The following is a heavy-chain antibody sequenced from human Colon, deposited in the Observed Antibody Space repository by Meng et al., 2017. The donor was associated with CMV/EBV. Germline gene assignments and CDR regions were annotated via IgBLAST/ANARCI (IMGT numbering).Heavy chain of an antibody. CDR1: GFTFNDYS. D-gene: IGHD1-26*01. Sequence: GESLKISCAASGFTFNDYSMSWIRQAPGKGLEWISYISSNGRTIFYADSVRGRFTISRDHPRNSLFLQMNSLSADDTAVYYCVRTPAATTGWFDPWGQGTLVTVSS. CDR2: ISSNGRTI. V-gene: IGHV3-11*01. CDR3: VRTPAATTGWFDP. J-gene: IGHJ5*02.